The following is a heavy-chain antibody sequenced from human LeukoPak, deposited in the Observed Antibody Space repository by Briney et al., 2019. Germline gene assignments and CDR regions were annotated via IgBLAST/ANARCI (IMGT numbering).Heavy chain of an antibody. D-gene: IGHD3-22*01. J-gene: IGHJ4*02. CDR3: ARTTYYYDSSGYYYLDY. CDR1: GFTFSNAW. CDR2: INSDGSST. Sequence: PGGSLRLSCAASGFTFSNAWMSWVRQAPGKGLVWVSRINSDGSSTSYADSVKGRFTISRDNAKNTLYLQMNSLRAEDTAVYYCARTTYYYDSSGYYYLDYWGQGTLVTVSS. V-gene: IGHV3-74*01.